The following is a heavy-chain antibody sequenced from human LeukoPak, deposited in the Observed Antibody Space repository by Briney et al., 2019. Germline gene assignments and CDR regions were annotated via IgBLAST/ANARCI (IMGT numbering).Heavy chain of an antibody. V-gene: IGHV4-39*01. CDR3: VRHQEGMVRGVLYYMDV. CDR1: GASISNSDRY. D-gene: IGHD3-10*01. Sequence: SETLSLTCTVSGASISNSDRYWGWIRQPPGKGLEWIGSIYYSGITYHNPSLKSRVTIPVDTSNNQFSLKMSSVTAADTAVYFCVRHQEGMVRGVLYYMDVWGKGTTVIISS. J-gene: IGHJ6*03. CDR2: IYYSGIT.